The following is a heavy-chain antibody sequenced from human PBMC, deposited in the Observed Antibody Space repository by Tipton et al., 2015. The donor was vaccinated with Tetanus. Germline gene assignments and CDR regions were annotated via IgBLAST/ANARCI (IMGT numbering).Heavy chain of an antibody. D-gene: IGHD4-17*01. CDR1: GFTFSSYA. J-gene: IGHJ6*02. CDR2: ISYDGSNK. CDR3: ARGGGEYGMDV. Sequence: QVQLVQSGGGVVQPGRSLRLSCAASGFTFSSYAMHWVRQAPGKGLEWVAVISYDGSNKYYADSVKGRFTISRDNSKNTLYLQMNSLRAEDTAVYYCARGGGEYGMDVWGQGTTVTVSS. V-gene: IGHV3-30-3*01.